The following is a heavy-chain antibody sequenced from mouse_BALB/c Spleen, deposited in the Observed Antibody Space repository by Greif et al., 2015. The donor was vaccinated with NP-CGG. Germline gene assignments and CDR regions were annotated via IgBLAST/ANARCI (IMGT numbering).Heavy chain of an antibody. CDR2: ISDGGSYT. CDR3: ARDQGYRYEWFAY. CDR1: GFTFSDYY. Sequence: EVMLVESGGGLVKPGGSLKLSCAASGFTFSDYYMYWVRQTPEKRLEWVATISDGGSYTYYPDSVKGRFTISRDNAKNNLYLQMSSLKSEDTAMYYCARDQGYRYEWFAYWGQGTLVTVSA. J-gene: IGHJ3*01. V-gene: IGHV5-4*02. D-gene: IGHD2-14*01.